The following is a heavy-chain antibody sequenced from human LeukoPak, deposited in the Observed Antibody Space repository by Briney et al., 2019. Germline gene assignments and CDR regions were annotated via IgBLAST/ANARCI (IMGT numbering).Heavy chain of an antibody. V-gene: IGHV4-61*01. D-gene: IGHD3-10*01. Sequence: SETLSLTCTVSGGSVSNDNHYWSWIRQPPEKGLEWIGHIYHSGNTNYNPSLKSRVAISVDTSKNQFSLRLSAVTAADTAVYYCARINLVRGSYLDYWGQGTLVTVSS. CDR1: GGSVSNDNHY. CDR2: IYHSGNT. CDR3: ARINLVRGSYLDY. J-gene: IGHJ4*02.